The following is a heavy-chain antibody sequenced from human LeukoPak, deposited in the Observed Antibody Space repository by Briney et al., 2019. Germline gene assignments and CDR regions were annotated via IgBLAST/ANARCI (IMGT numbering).Heavy chain of an antibody. CDR1: GGSISSYF. CDR2: IYTSGST. V-gene: IGHV4-4*09. CDR3: ARRSGSSGYAFDI. J-gene: IGHJ3*02. D-gene: IGHD1-26*01. Sequence: PSETLSLTCTVSGGSISSYFRSWIRQPPGKGLEWIGYIYTSGSTNYNPSLKSRVTISEDTSKSQFSLKLSSVTAADTALYYCARRSGSSGYAFDIWGQGTMVTVSS.